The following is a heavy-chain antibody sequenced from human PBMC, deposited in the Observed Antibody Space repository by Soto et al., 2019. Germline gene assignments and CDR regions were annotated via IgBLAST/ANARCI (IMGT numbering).Heavy chain of an antibody. D-gene: IGHD1-26*01. CDR3: ARRLVGWEDAVDR. V-gene: IGHV1-3*01. Sequence: VQLVQSGTEVKEPGASVKVSCKASGYTFISYLIHWMRQAPEESLEWMGWINVGNSNAKVSPRFQDRVTLTSDTSASQTYMERTTLKSEDTAVYTCARRLVGWEDAVDRWGQGTVVSVSS. CDR2: INVGNSNA. J-gene: IGHJ3*02. CDR1: GYTFISYL.